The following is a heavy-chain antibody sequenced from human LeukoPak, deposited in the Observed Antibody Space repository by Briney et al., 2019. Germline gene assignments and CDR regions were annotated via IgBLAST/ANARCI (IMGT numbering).Heavy chain of an antibody. CDR3: ARWPHCQDF. V-gene: IGHV3-7*03. Sequence: GGSLRLSCAASGFTFSDYYMSWIRQAPGKGLEWVANINKDGSEEKYVDSVKGRFTISRDNAKNSLYLQMSSLRADDTAVYYCARWPHCQDFWGRGTRVTVSS. J-gene: IGHJ4*02. CDR2: INKDGSEE. CDR1: GFTFSDYY.